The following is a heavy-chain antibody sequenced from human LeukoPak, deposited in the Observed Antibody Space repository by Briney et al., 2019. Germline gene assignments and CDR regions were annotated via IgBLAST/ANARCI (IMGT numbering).Heavy chain of an antibody. CDR2: IRSKAYGGTT. Sequence: SLRLSCTASGFTFGDYAMSWVRQAPGKGLEWVGFIRSKAYGGTTEYAASVKGRLTISRDDSKSIAYLQMNSLKTEDTAVYYCTRHLTTVTTRGYWGQGTLVTVSS. CDR3: TRHLTTVTTRGY. CDR1: GFTFGDYA. D-gene: IGHD4-11*01. J-gene: IGHJ4*02. V-gene: IGHV3-49*04.